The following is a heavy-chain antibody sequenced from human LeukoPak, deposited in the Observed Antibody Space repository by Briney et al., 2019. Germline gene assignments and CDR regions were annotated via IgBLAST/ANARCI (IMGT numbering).Heavy chain of an antibody. CDR1: GGTFSSYA. CDR2: IIPIFGTA. D-gene: IGHD1-7*01. V-gene: IGHV1-69*05. Sequence: SVKVSCKASGGTFSSYAISWVRQAPGQGLEWMGGIIPIFGTANYAQKFQGRVTITTDESTSTAYMELSSLRSEDTAVYYCARTPNWNYYFDYWGQGTLVTVSS. CDR3: ARTPNWNYYFDY. J-gene: IGHJ4*02.